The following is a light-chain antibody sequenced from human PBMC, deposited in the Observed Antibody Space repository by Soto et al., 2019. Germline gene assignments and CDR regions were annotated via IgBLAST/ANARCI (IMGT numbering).Light chain of an antibody. J-gene: IGKJ3*01. V-gene: IGKV3-15*01. CDR1: QSISSN. Sequence: EIVMTQSPATLSVSPGERATLSCRASQSISSNLAWYQQKPGQAPRLLIYGASTRATGIPATFSGSGSGTEFTLTISSLQAEDFAVYYCKQYYNWPFTFGPGTKVDIK. CDR2: GAS. CDR3: KQYYNWPFT.